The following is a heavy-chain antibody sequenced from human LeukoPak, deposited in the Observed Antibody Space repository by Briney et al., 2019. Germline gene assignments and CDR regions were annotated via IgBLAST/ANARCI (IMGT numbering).Heavy chain of an antibody. J-gene: IGHJ4*02. CDR3: LRQSPGFMIAGYFDY. V-gene: IGHV4-34*01. D-gene: IGHD3-16*01. Sequence: SETLSLTCAVYGGSFSGYYWSWIRQPPGKGMEWIGEIYHDGKTNYNPSFKSRAIVSVDKSKNQFSLDLYSMTAADTAVYYCLRQSPGFMIAGYFDYWGQGTLVTVSS. CDR2: IYHDGKT. CDR1: GGSFSGYY.